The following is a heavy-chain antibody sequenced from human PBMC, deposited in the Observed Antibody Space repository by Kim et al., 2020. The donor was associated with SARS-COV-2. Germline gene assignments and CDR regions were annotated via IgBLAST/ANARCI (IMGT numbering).Heavy chain of an antibody. CDR1: GFNFNTYW. V-gene: IGHV3-7*03. J-gene: IGHJ4*02. CDR2: IKQDGSEK. D-gene: IGHD3-10*01. CDR3: AGIGVVLLLLFGEIHFDY. Sequence: GGSLRLSCAASGFNFNTYWMSWVRQAPGKGLEWVANIKQDGSEKYYVDSVKGRFTISRDNAKNSLYLQMNSLRAEDTAVYYCAGIGVVLLLLFGEIHFDYWGQGTLVTVSS.